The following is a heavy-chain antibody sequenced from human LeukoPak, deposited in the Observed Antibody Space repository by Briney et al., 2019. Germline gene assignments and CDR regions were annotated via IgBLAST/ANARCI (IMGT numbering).Heavy chain of an antibody. CDR1: GYSFTNYW. D-gene: IGHD3-22*01. V-gene: IGHV5-51*01. CDR3: ARNYYDSSGYYYVALGSFDY. CDR2: IYPCDSDT. J-gene: IGHJ4*02. Sequence: GESLKISCKGSGYSFTNYWIGWVRQMPGKGLEWMGIIYPCDSDTIYSASFQGQVTISADKSISTAYLQWSSLKASDTAMYYCARNYYDSSGYYYVALGSFDYWGQGTLVTVSS.